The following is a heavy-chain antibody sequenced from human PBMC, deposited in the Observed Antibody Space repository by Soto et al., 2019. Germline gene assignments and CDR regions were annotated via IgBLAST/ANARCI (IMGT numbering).Heavy chain of an antibody. Sequence: ASVKVSCKASGYTFTNYYMHWVRQAHGQGLERMGIINPSGGSTSYAQKFQGRVTMTRDTSTSTVYMELSSLRSEDTAVYYCARDLFLRTVVGATNPDGYYYYGMDVWGQGTTVTVSS. V-gene: IGHV1-46*01. CDR1: GYTFTNYY. CDR3: ARDLFLRTVVGATNPDGYYYYGMDV. CDR2: INPSGGST. D-gene: IGHD1-26*01. J-gene: IGHJ6*02.